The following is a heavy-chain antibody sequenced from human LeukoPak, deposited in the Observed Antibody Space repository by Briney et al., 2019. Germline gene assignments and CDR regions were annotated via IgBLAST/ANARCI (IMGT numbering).Heavy chain of an antibody. V-gene: IGHV3-53*01. CDR3: ARAPDGYEAFDI. CDR1: GFTVSSNY. CDR2: IYSGGAT. J-gene: IGHJ3*02. D-gene: IGHD3-22*01. Sequence: PGGSLRLSCAASGFTVSSNYMSWVRQAPGKGLEWVSVIYSGGATYYADSVKGRFIISRDNSKNTLYLQMNSLRAEDTAVYYCARAPDGYEAFDIWGQGTTVTVSS.